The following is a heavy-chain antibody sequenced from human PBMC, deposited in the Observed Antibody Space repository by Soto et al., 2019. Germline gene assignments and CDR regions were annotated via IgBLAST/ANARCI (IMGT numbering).Heavy chain of an antibody. Sequence: EVQLVESGGGLVKPGGSLRLSCAASGFTFSSYSMNWVRQAPGKGLEWVSSISSSSSYIYYADSVKGRFTISRVNAKNSLYLQMNSLRAEDTAVYYCARGMPAANVADYYYYYGMDVWGQGTTVTVSS. D-gene: IGHD2-2*01. V-gene: IGHV3-21*01. CDR3: ARGMPAANVADYYYYYGMDV. CDR1: GFTFSSYS. CDR2: ISSSSSYI. J-gene: IGHJ6*02.